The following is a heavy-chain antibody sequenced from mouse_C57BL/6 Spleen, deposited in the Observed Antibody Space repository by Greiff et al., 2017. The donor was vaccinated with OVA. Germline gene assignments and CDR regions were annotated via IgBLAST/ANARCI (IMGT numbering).Heavy chain of an antibody. D-gene: IGHD1-1*01. J-gene: IGHJ2*01. V-gene: IGHV1-53*01. Sequence: QVQLQQPGTELVKPGASVKLSCKASGYTFTSYWMHWVKQRPGQGLEWIGNINPSNGGTNYNEKFKSKATLTVDKSSSTDSMQDSSLASEDCAINDGERRNTVGGRDMDDWGQGTTLTVSS. CDR3: ERRNTVGGRDMDD. CDR1: GYTFTSYW. CDR2: INPSNGGT.